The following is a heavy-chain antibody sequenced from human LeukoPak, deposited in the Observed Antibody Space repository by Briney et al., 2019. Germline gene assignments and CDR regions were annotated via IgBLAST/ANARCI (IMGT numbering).Heavy chain of an antibody. CDR2: INPNSGGT. CDR1: GNTFTGYY. Sequence: ASVKVSCKSSGNTFTGYYMHWVRQAPGQGLEWMGWINPNSGGTNYAQKFQGRVTMTRDTSISTAYMELSRLRSDDTAVYYCARAGIVGATEGVDAFDIWGQGTMVTVSS. V-gene: IGHV1-2*02. J-gene: IGHJ3*02. CDR3: ARAGIVGATEGVDAFDI. D-gene: IGHD1-26*01.